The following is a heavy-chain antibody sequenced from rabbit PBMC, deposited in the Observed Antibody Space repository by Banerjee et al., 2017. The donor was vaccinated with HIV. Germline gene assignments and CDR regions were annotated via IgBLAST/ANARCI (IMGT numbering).Heavy chain of an antibody. CDR2: IYTTSDNT. Sequence: QEQLVESGGGLVQPEGSLTLTCTASGFSFSSTYYMCWVRQAPGKGLELIACIYTTSDNTWYASWVNGRFTISRSTSLNTVDLKMTSLTAADTATYFCVRHVYAMDLWGPGTLVTVS. J-gene: IGHJ6*01. V-gene: IGHV1S43*01. CDR1: GFSFSSTYY. CDR3: VRHVYAMDL.